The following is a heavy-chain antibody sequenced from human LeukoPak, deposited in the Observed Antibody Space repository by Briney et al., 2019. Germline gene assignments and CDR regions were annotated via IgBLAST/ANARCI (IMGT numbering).Heavy chain of an antibody. Sequence: HPGGSLRLSCAASGFTFSSYAMNWVRQAPGKGLEWVSAISGGGGKIYYADSVKGRFTISRDNSKNTLYLQMNSLRAEDTAVYYCARGTYSTITVTANWFDPWGQGTLVTVSS. CDR3: ARGTYSTITVTANWFDP. D-gene: IGHD2/OR15-2a*01. J-gene: IGHJ5*02. V-gene: IGHV3-23*01. CDR1: GFTFSSYA. CDR2: ISGGGGKI.